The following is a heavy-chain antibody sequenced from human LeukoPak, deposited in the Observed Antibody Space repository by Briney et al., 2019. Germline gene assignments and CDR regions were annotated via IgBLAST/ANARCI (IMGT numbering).Heavy chain of an antibody. CDR3: ATPLDYGDYGGYYFDY. D-gene: IGHD4-17*01. J-gene: IGHJ4*02. Sequence: GRSLRLSCAASGFTFSSYGMHWVRQAPGKGLEWVAVISYDGSNKYYADSVKGRFTISRDNSKNTLYLQMNSLRAEDTAVYYCATPLDYGDYGGYYFDYWGQGTLVTVSS. V-gene: IGHV3-30*03. CDR2: ISYDGSNK. CDR1: GFTFSSYG.